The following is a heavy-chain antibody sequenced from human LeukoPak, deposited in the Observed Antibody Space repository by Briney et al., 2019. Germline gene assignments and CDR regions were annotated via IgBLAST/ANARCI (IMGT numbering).Heavy chain of an antibody. V-gene: IGHV4-34*01. CDR1: GGSFSGYY. J-gene: IGHJ3*02. CDR2: INHSGST. D-gene: IGHD6-6*01. Sequence: SETLSLTCAVYGGSFSGYYWSWIRQPPGKGLEWIGEINHSGSTYYNPSLKSRVTISVDTSKNQFSLKLSSVTAADTAVYYCARELQFPYDAFDIWGQGTMVTVSS. CDR3: ARELQFPYDAFDI.